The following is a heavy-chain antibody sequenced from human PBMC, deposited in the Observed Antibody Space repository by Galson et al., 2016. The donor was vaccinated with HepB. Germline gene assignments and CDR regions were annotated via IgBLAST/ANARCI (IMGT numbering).Heavy chain of an antibody. CDR3: ARGFRSNSFDY. D-gene: IGHD6-13*01. Sequence: SLRLSCAVSGFTFRTYSMDWVRPAPGKGLEWVSYISGNGDTIYYADSVKGRFIISRDNAKNSLFLQMNSLRDEDTAIYYCARGFRSNSFDYWGQGTLVTVSS. V-gene: IGHV3-48*02. J-gene: IGHJ4*02. CDR1: GFTFRTYS. CDR2: ISGNGDTI.